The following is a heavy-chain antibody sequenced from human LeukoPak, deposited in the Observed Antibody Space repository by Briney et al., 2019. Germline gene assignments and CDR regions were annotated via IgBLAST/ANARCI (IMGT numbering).Heavy chain of an antibody. CDR3: ARGQLGPTSAPFDS. CDR1: GYTFIDYY. V-gene: IGHV1-46*01. J-gene: IGHJ4*02. D-gene: IGHD1-26*01. CDR2: INPAGGST. Sequence: ASVKVSCKTSGYTFIDYYLHWVRQAPGQSFEYMGIINPAGGSTSYHHKFQDRVTMTREASTSTTYMELRSLTFEDTAVYYCARGQLGPTSAPFDSWGQGTLVTVSS.